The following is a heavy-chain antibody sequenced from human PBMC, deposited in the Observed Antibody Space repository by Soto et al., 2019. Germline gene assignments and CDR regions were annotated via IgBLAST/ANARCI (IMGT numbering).Heavy chain of an antibody. CDR2: ISSDGTPT. V-gene: IGHV3-74*01. Sequence: EVQLVESGGGLIQPGGSLRLSCAASGFTFSSCWMHWVRQAPGKGPVWVSRISSDGTPTTYADSVKGWFTISRDNAKNTLFPQMNSLRADDRAIYYCVSGAFGDNEGRFEVWGQGRMLTVSS. J-gene: IGHJ3*01. D-gene: IGHD4-17*01. CDR3: VSGAFGDNEGRFEV. CDR1: GFTFSSCW.